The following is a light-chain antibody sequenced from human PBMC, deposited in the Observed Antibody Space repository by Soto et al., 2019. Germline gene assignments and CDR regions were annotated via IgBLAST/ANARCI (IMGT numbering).Light chain of an antibody. CDR1: QTVPNNY. V-gene: IGKV3-20*01. J-gene: IGKJ4*01. CDR2: GAS. Sequence: EIVLTQSPGTLSLSAGDGVSLSCRASQTVPNNYLAWYQQKPDQAPRLLIFGASNRATGIPDRFGGSGSVTDFTLSISRLEPEDFAVYYCQQYGASPLTFGGGARLEVK. CDR3: QQYGASPLT.